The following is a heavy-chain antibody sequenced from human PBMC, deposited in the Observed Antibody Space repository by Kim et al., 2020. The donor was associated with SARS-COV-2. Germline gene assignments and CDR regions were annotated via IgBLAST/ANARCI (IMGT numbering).Heavy chain of an antibody. CDR2: FYSGGST. Sequence: GGSLRLSCAASGFTVSSNYMSWVRQAPGKGLEWVSVFYSGGSTYYADSVKGRFTISRDNSKNTLYLQMNSLRAEDTAVYYCAREGQREYYGMDVWGQGTTVTVSS. CDR3: AREGQREYYGMDV. V-gene: IGHV3-53*01. CDR1: GFTVSSNY. J-gene: IGHJ6*02.